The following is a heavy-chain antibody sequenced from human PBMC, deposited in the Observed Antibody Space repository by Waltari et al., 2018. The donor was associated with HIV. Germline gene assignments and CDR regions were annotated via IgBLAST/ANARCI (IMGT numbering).Heavy chain of an antibody. CDR2: IWYDGSNQ. V-gene: IGHV3-33*01. CDR1: EFTFSNYG. CDR3: ARVLRVAEVYDGMDV. J-gene: IGHJ6*02. D-gene: IGHD2-8*02. Sequence: QVQLVESGGGVVQPGMSLRLSCAASEFTFSNYGMRWVRQAQGKGLEWVAVIWYDGSNQYYADSVKGRFTISRDNSKNRLFLQMNGLRTEDTGVYYCARVLRVAEVYDGMDVWGQGTTVIVSS.